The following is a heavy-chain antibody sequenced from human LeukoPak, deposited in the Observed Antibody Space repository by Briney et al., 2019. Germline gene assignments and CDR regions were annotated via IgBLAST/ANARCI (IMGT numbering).Heavy chain of an antibody. Sequence: GGPLRLSCAASGFTFSSYSMNWVRQAPGKGLEWVSSISSSSSYIYYADSVKGRFTISRDNAKNSLYLQMNSLRAEDTAVYYCASGRITMVRGVNMDIWGQGTMVTVSS. D-gene: IGHD3-10*01. CDR3: ASGRITMVRGVNMDI. CDR2: ISSSSSYI. CDR1: GFTFSSYS. V-gene: IGHV3-21*01. J-gene: IGHJ3*02.